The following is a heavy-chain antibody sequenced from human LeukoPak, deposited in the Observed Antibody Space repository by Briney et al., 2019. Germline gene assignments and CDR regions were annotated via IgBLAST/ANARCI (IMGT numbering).Heavy chain of an antibody. V-gene: IGHV4-61*02. Sequence: PSETLSLTCTVSGGSISSGYYYWSWIRQPAGKGLEWIGRMYTSGSTEYNPSLNSRVTISVDTSKNQFSLKLSSVTAADTAVCYCTRSRERYCTSGSCYIDLQARWGQGTLVTVSS. D-gene: IGHD2-2*02. CDR2: MYTSGST. CDR3: TRSRERYCTSGSCYIDLQAR. CDR1: GGSISSGYYY. J-gene: IGHJ4*02.